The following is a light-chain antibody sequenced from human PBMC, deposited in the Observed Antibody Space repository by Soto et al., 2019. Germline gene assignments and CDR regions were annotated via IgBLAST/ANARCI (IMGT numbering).Light chain of an antibody. J-gene: IGKJ4*01. CDR1: QSIGNY. CDR2: DAS. V-gene: IGKV1-5*01. CDR3: QQYNRFLS. Sequence: DIQMTQSPSTLSASVGDRVTITCRPSQSIGNYLAWYQQKPVKAPKLLIYDASNLETGVPSRFSGSVSGTEFTLAISSLRPEDVATYYCQQYNRFLSFGGGTKVEIK.